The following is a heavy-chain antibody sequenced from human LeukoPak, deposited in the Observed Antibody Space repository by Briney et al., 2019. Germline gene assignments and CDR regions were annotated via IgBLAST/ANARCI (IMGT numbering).Heavy chain of an antibody. J-gene: IGHJ4*02. CDR3: ARAGWIITSGIDY. D-gene: IGHD3-10*01. V-gene: IGHV4-38-2*01. CDR2: VYHTGST. Sequence: SETLSLTCAVSGYSISRGYYWALIRPPPGKGLEWIGTVYHTGSTYYNPSLDSRVTISVDTSKNEFPLNLKSVTAADTAVYYCARAGWIITSGIDYWGQGALVTVSS. CDR1: GYSISRGYY.